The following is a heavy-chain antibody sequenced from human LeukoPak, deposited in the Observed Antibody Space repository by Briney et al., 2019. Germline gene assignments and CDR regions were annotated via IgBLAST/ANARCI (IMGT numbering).Heavy chain of an antibody. CDR1: GSSISNYY. J-gene: IGHJ4*02. CDR3: ARDLGGWNDY. V-gene: IGHV4-4*07. Sequence: KPSETLSLTCTVSGSSISNYYWSWIRQPAGKGLEWIGRVYTRGSATYSPSLKSRVTMSVDTSKNQFSLKLSSVTAADTAVYYCARDLGGWNDYWGQGTLVTVSS. D-gene: IGHD3-16*01. CDR2: VYTRGSA.